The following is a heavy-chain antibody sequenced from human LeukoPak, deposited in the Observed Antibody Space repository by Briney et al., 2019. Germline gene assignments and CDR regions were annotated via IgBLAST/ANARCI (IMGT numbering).Heavy chain of an antibody. J-gene: IGHJ3*02. CDR3: ATWGLHFDI. V-gene: IGHV1-2*02. CDR2: IRPNSGGT. CDR1: GYTFGAYY. D-gene: IGHD3-16*01. Sequence: AAVKVSCKASGYTFGAYYMYWVRQAPGQGLEWMGWIRPNSGGTNYTQKFQGRVTMTRDTSINTAYMELSRLTSDDTAVYFCATWGLHFDIWGQGTMVIVAS.